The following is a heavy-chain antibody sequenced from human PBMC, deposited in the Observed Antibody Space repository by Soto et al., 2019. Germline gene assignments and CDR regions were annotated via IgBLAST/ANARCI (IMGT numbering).Heavy chain of an antibody. CDR1: GITFSNYA. J-gene: IGHJ4*02. D-gene: IGHD3-22*01. CDR3: ASRNYHDTSGYYYWYYFEL. CDR2: ISGSGDST. Sequence: PGGSLRLSCAASGITFSNYAMSWVRQAPGKGLEWVSGISGSGDSTYYAESVKGRFTISRDNSKNTVYLQMNSLGAEDTAVYYCASRNYHDTSGYYYWYYFELWGQGALVNVPS. V-gene: IGHV3-23*01.